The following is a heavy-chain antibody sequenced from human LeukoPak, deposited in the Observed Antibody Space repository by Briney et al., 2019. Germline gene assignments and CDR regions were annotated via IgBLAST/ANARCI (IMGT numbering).Heavy chain of an antibody. CDR1: GFTFSSYS. D-gene: IGHD5-18*01. CDR3: ARDGANTYGRAFDF. J-gene: IGHJ4*02. CDR2: ISYHGTNT. V-gene: IGHV3-30*04. Sequence: PGGSLRLSCAASGFTFSSYSMHWVRQAPGKGLEWVSLISYHGTNTYYADSVKGRFTISRDNSKNTVLLQMTSLRVEDTAVYYCARDGANTYGRAFDFWGQGMQVTVSS.